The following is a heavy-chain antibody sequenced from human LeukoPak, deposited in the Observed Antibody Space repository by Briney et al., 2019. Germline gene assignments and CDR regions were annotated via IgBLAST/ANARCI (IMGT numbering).Heavy chain of an antibody. CDR1: GFTFSDYY. CDR3: ARDIEGSWYFDL. V-gene: IGHV3-11*05. CDR2: ISSSSSYT. D-gene: IGHD3-16*02. Sequence: PGGSLRLSCAASGFTFSDYYMSWIRQAPGKGLEWVPYISSSSSYTNYADSVKGRFTISRDNAKNSLYLHMNSLRAEDTAVYYCARDIEGSWYFDLWGRGTLVTVSS. J-gene: IGHJ2*01.